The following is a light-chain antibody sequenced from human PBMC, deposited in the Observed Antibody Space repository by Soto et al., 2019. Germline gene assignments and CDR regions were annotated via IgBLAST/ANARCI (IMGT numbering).Light chain of an antibody. CDR2: KAS. V-gene: IGKV1-5*03. J-gene: IGKJ5*01. Sequence: DIQMTQSPSALSAYVGDRVTITCRASQSISSWLAWYQQKPGKAPNLLIYKASVLETVAPSRFSGTGSGTEFTLTINGLQPDDFATYYCQQYSSYSPITFGQGTRLAI. CDR1: QSISSW. CDR3: QQYSSYSPIT.